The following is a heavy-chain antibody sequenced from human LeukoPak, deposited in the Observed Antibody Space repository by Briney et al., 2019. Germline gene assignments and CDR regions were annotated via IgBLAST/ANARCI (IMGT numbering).Heavy chain of an antibody. V-gene: IGHV1-8*01. CDR2: MNPGSGDT. D-gene: IGHD3-9*01. Sequence: ASVKVSCKASGYTFTTYDMTWVRQATGQGLEWMGWMNPGSGDTAYAQKFQDRVTMTRDTSISTAYMELSSLESEDTAIYYCARGLGDYNTDWFPVSGYWGQGSLVTVSS. CDR1: GYTFTTYD. CDR3: ARGLGDYNTDWFPVSGY. J-gene: IGHJ4*02.